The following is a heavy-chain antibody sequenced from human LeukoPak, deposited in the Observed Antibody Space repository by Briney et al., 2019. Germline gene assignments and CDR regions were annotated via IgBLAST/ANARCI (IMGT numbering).Heavy chain of an antibody. CDR1: GFTVSRNY. Sequence: QPGGSLRLSSAASGFTVSRNYMSWVRQAPGKGLEWGSVIYIDANTYYADSVRGRFTISRDNSKNTVYLQMNSLRAEATAVYYCARGDGYNFFDSWGQGTLVTVS. CDR2: IYIDANT. J-gene: IGHJ4*02. D-gene: IGHD5-24*01. CDR3: ARGDGYNFFDS. V-gene: IGHV3-66*01.